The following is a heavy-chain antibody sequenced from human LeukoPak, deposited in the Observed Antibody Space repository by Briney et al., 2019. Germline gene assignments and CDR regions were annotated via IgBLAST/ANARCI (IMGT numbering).Heavy chain of an antibody. Sequence: PSQTLSLTCTVSGGSISSGGYYWSWIRQHPGKGLEWIGSVYYSGITYSNPSLMSRVTISVDTSKNQFSLKLRFVTAADTAVYYCDAFGHGYSYGEADHWGRGTLVTVSS. J-gene: IGHJ5*02. CDR1: GGSISSGGYY. D-gene: IGHD5-18*01. V-gene: IGHV4-31*03. CDR2: VYYSGIT. CDR3: DAFGHGYSYGEADH.